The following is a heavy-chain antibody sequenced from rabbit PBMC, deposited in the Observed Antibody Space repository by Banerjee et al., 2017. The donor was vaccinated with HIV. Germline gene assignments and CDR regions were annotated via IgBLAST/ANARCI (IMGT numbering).Heavy chain of an antibody. CDR3: VRAINGHWWTRLDL. CDR1: GFSFSSSYY. J-gene: IGHJ3*01. V-gene: IGHV1S45*01. CDR2: IYTSSGST. D-gene: IGHD5-1*01. Sequence: QEQLEESGGGLVQPEGSLTLTCTASGFSFSSSYYMCWVRQAPGKGLELIACIYTSSGSTYYASWAKGRFTISKTSSTTVTLQMTSLTAADTATYFCVRAINGHWWTRLDLWGQGTLVTVS.